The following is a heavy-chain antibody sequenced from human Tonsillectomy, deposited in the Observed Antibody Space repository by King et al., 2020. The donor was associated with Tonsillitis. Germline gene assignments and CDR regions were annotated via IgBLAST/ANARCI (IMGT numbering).Heavy chain of an antibody. J-gene: IGHJ6*02. CDR2: ISSSSSYI. CDR1: GFTFSSYS. CDR3: GKLLPRSDYYYYYGMDV. V-gene: IGHV3-21*01. D-gene: IGHD2-15*01. Sequence: VQLVESGGGLVEPGGSLRLSCAASGFTFSSYSMNWVRQAPGKGLEWVSSISSSSSYIYYADSVKGRFTISRDNAKNSLYLQMNSLRAEDTAVYYCGKLLPRSDYYYYYGMDVWGQGTTVTVSS.